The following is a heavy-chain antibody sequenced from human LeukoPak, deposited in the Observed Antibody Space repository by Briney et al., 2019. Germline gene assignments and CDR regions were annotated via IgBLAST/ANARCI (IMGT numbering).Heavy chain of an antibody. Sequence: GGSLRLSCAASGFTFSSYGMHWVRQAPGKGLEWVAVISYDGSNKYYADSVKGRFTISRDNSKNTLYLQMNSLRAEDTAVYYCAKDPRRRIAAAGGSRYYYYGMDVWGQGTTVTVSS. D-gene: IGHD6-13*01. V-gene: IGHV3-30*18. J-gene: IGHJ6*02. CDR2: ISYDGSNK. CDR3: AKDPRRRIAAAGGSRYYYYGMDV. CDR1: GFTFSSYG.